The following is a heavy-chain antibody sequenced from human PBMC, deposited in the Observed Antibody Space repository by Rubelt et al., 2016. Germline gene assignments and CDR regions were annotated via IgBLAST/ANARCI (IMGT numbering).Heavy chain of an antibody. D-gene: IGHD6-19*01. CDR3: AKDLGTSGWFDYFQH. CDR1: GFTFSSYG. Sequence: GGSLRFSCAASGFTFSSYGMHWVRQAPGKGLEWVAFIAYDGGNKHYADSVKGRFTISRDNSKNTLYLQMNNLRPEDTALYYCAKDLGTSGWFDYFQHWGQGTLVTVSS. J-gene: IGHJ1*01. V-gene: IGHV3-30*02. CDR2: IAYDGGNK.